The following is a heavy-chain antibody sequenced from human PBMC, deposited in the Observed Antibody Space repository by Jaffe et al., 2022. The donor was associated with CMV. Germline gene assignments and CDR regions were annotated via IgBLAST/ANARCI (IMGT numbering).Heavy chain of an antibody. CDR1: GFTFSSYS. CDR3: ARDLAPQNPRDYGDYEASKSFDY. Sequence: EVQLVESGGGLVKPGGSLRLSCAASGFTFSSYSMNWVRQAPGKGLEWVSSISSSSSYIYYADSVKGRFTISRDNAKNSLYLQMNSLRAEDTAVYYCARDLAPQNPRDYGDYEASKSFDYWGQGTLVTVSS. V-gene: IGHV3-21*01. J-gene: IGHJ4*02. CDR2: ISSSSSYI. D-gene: IGHD4-17*01.